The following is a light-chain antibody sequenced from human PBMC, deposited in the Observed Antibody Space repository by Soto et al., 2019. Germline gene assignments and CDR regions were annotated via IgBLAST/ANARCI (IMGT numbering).Light chain of an antibody. CDR3: CSYAGSSTWV. CDR2: EVS. J-gene: IGLJ3*02. Sequence: QSVLTQPASVSGSPGQSITISCTGTSSDVGSYNLVSWYQQHPGKAPKLMIYEVSKRPSGVSNRFSGSKSGNTASLTISGLQAEDEADYYCCSYAGSSTWVFGGGTKHTVL. CDR1: SSDVGSYNL. V-gene: IGLV2-23*02.